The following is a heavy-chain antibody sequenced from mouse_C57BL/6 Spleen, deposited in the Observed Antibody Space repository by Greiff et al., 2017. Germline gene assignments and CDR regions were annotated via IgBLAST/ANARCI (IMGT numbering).Heavy chain of an antibody. CDR2: ISSGSSTI. J-gene: IGHJ2*01. CDR3: ARGERVSYGSGYYFDY. D-gene: IGHD1-1*01. CDR1: GFTFSDYG. V-gene: IGHV5-17*01. Sequence: EVKLVESGGGLVKPGGSLKLSCAASGFTFSDYGMHWVRQAPEKGLAWVAYISSGSSTIYYADTVKGRFTISRDNAKNTLFLQMTSLRSEDTAMYYCARGERVSYGSGYYFDYWGQGTTLTVSS.